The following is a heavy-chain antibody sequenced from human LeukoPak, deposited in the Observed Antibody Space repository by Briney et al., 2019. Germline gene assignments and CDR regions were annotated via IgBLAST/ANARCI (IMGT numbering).Heavy chain of an antibody. CDR2: ISSGSTI. D-gene: IGHD5-24*01. Sequence: GGSLRLSCAASGFTFSSYEMNWVRQAPGKGLEWVSYISSGSTIYDADSVKGRFTISRDNAKNSLYLQMNSLRAEDTAVYYCARERIEVAGAPFDYGGQGPWVTVSS. CDR1: GFTFSSYE. J-gene: IGHJ4*02. CDR3: ARERIEVAGAPFDY. V-gene: IGHV3-48*03.